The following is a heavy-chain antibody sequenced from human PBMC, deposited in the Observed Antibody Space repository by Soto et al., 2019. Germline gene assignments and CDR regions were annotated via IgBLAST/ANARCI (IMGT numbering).Heavy chain of an antibody. Sequence: RLSCAASGFTFSSYAMSWVRQAPGKGLEWVSAISGSGGSTYYADSVKGRFTISRDNSKNTLYLQMNSLRAEDTAVYYCAKLHRIAAAGSYFDYWGQGTLVTVLL. CDR3: AKLHRIAAAGSYFDY. CDR1: GFTFSSYA. D-gene: IGHD6-13*01. V-gene: IGHV3-23*01. CDR2: ISGSGGST. J-gene: IGHJ4*02.